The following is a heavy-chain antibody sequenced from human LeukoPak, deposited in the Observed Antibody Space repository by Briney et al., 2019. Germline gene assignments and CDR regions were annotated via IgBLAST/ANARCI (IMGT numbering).Heavy chain of an antibody. V-gene: IGHV3-53*01. D-gene: IGHD3-9*01. Sequence: GGSLRLSCAASGFTVSNNYMSWVRQTPGKGLEWVPVIYVGGSTYYADSVKGRFTIFGDSSKNTLYLQMNSLRAEDTAVYYCARLKIDGTHFDYWGQGTLVTVPS. CDR1: GFTVSNNY. CDR2: IYVGGST. CDR3: ARLKIDGTHFDY. J-gene: IGHJ4*02.